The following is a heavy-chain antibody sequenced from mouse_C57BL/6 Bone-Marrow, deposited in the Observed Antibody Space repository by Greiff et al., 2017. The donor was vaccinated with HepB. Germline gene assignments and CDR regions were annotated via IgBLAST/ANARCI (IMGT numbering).Heavy chain of an antibody. CDR1: GYSITSGYY. V-gene: IGHV3-6*01. CDR3: ARHGYYPFAY. CDR2: ISYDGSN. J-gene: IGHJ3*01. D-gene: IGHD2-3*01. Sequence: EVKLQESGPGLVKPSQSLSLTCSVTGYSITSGYYWNWIRQFPGNKLEWMGYISYDGSNNYNPSLKNRISITRDTSKNQFFLKLNSVTTEDTATYYCARHGYYPFAYWGQGTLVTVSA.